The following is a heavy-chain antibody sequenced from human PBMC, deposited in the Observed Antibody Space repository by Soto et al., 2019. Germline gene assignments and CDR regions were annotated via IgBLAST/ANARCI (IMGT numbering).Heavy chain of an antibody. CDR1: GYSFTSYW. CDR3: ARRGAYYDILTGRYYYGMDV. D-gene: IGHD3-9*01. CDR2: IYPGDSDT. J-gene: IGHJ6*02. Sequence: PGESLKISCKGSGYSFTSYWIGWVRQMPGKGLEGMGIIYPGDSDTRYSPSFQGQVTISADKSISTAYLQWSSLKASDTAMYYCARRGAYYDILTGRYYYGMDVWGQGTTVTV. V-gene: IGHV5-51*01.